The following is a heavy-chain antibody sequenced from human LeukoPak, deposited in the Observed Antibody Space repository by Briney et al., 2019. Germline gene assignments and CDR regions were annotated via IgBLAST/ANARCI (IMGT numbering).Heavy chain of an antibody. CDR2: INHSGST. V-gene: IGHV4-34*01. D-gene: IGHD4-17*01. CDR1: GGSFSGYY. J-gene: IGHJ4*02. CDR3: ARGSSHYGHFDS. Sequence: SQTLSLTCAVYGGSFSGYYWSWIRQPPGKGLEWIGEINHSGSTNYNPSLKSRVTISVDTSKNQFSLKLSSVTAADTAVYYCARGSSHYGHFDSWGQGTLVTVSS.